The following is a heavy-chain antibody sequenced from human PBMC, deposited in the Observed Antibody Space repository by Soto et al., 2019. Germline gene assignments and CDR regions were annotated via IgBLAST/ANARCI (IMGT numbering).Heavy chain of an antibody. CDR3: ARAPPDIVATTDAFDI. CDR2: ISSSSSTI. V-gene: IGHV3-48*01. Sequence: GGSLRLSCAASGFTFSSYSMNWVRQAPGKGLEWVSYISSSSSTIYYADSVKGRFTISRDNAENSLYLQMNSLRAEDTAVYYCARAPPDIVATTDAFDIWGQGTMVTVSS. CDR1: GFTFSSYS. D-gene: IGHD5-12*01. J-gene: IGHJ3*02.